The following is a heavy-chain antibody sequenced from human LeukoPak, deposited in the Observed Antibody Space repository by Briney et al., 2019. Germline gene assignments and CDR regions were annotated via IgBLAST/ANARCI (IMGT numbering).Heavy chain of an antibody. J-gene: IGHJ4*02. V-gene: IGHV4-38-2*02. CDR3: ARDWSNPSYYYDSSGYYW. CDR1: GYSISSGYY. Sequence: SETLSLTCTLSGYSISSGYYWGWIRQPPGKGLEWIGSIYHSGSTYYNPSLKSRVTISVDTSKNQFSLKLSSVTAADTAVYYCARDWSNPSYYYDSSGYYWWGQGTLVTVSS. CDR2: IYHSGST. D-gene: IGHD3-22*01.